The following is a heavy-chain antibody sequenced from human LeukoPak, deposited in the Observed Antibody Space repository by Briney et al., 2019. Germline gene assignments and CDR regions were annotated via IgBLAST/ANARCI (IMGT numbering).Heavy chain of an antibody. CDR2: ISSSSSTI. CDR1: GFTFSSYS. V-gene: IGHV3-48*01. CDR3: ARGGSYQGSRNAFDI. Sequence: GGSLRLTCAAFGFTFSSYSMNWVRQAPGKGLEWVSYISSSSSTIYYADSVKGRFTISRDNAKNSLYLQMNSLRAEDTAVYYCARGGSYQGSRNAFDIWGQGTMVTVSS. D-gene: IGHD1-26*01. J-gene: IGHJ3*02.